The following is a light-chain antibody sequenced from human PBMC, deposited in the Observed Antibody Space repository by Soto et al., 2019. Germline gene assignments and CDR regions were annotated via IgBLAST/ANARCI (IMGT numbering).Light chain of an antibody. J-gene: IGLJ3*02. Sequence: QSVLTQPPSASGTPGQRVTISCSGSSSNIGSHVVNWYQQVPGTAPNLLIYTHNQRPSGVPDRFSDSKSGTSASLAISGLQSEDEADYYCAAWDGSLQSWVFGGGTKLTVL. V-gene: IGLV1-44*01. CDR3: AAWDGSLQSWV. CDR1: SSNIGSHV. CDR2: THN.